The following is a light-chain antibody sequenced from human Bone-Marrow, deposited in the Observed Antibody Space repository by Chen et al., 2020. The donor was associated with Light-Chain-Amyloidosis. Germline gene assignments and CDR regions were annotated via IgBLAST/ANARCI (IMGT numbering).Light chain of an antibody. J-gene: IGLJ1*01. Sequence: QSALTQPSPVSGSPGQSLPISCTGTSSDVGGDNPVSWYQQHPDKAPKLMIYEVTNRPSWVPDRFSGSKSDNTASLTISGLQTEDEADYFCSSYTITNTLVFGSGTRVTVL. V-gene: IGLV2-14*01. CDR3: SSYTITNTLV. CDR1: SSDVGGDNP. CDR2: EVT.